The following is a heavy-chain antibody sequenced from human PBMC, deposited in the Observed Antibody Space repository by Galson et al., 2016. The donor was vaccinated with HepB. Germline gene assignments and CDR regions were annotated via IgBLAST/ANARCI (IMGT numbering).Heavy chain of an antibody. CDR2: IYYSGST. CDR1: GGSISTGGYS. CDR3: ARGHSTRYFANLYYHYGLDV. Sequence: TLSLTCTVSGGSISTGGYSWSWTRQHPGKGLEWIANIYYSGSTYYNPSLKSRVAISVDTSKNQFSLKLSSLTPADAAIYYCARGHSTRYFANLYYHYGLDVWGQGTSASVSS. V-gene: IGHV4-31*03. J-gene: IGHJ6*02. D-gene: IGHD3-9*01.